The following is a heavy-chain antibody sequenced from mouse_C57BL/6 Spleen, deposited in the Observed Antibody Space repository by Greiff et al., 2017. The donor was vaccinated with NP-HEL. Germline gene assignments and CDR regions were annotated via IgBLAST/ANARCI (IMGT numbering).Heavy chain of an antibody. CDR1: GFTFSDYG. V-gene: IGHV5-17*01. J-gene: IGHJ1*03. Sequence: EVMLVESGGGLVKPGGSLKLSCAASGFTFSDYGMHWVRQAPEKGLEWVAYISSGSSTIYYADTVKGRFTISRDNAKNTLFLQMTSLRSEDTAMYYCARRELGRSGYFDVWGTGTTVTVSS. CDR3: ARRELGRSGYFDV. CDR2: ISSGSSTI. D-gene: IGHD4-1*01.